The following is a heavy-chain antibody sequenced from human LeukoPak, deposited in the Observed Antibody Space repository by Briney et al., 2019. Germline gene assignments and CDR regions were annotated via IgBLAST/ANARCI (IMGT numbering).Heavy chain of an antibody. CDR1: GGTFSSYA. D-gene: IGHD2-2*01. CDR3: ARARTYCSSTSCYSDAFDI. Sequence: GASVKVSCKASGGTFSSYAICWVRQAPGQGLEWMGGIIPIFGTANYAQKFQGRVTITADESTSTAYMELSSLRSEDTAVYYCARARTYCSSTSCYSDAFDIWGQGTMVTVSS. CDR2: IIPIFGTA. J-gene: IGHJ3*02. V-gene: IGHV1-69*13.